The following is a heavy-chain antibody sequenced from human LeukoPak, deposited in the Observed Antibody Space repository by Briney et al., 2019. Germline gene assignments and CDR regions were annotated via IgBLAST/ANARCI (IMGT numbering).Heavy chain of an antibody. Sequence: GGSLRLSCAAAGFAFSTYEMNWVRQAPGKDLEWVSYISNSGSDTCYADSVKGRFTISRDNAKNSLYLQMNSLRAEDTAVYYCAAYYYDSSPKAVWGQGTMVTVSS. CDR1: GFAFSTYE. J-gene: IGHJ3*01. V-gene: IGHV3-48*03. D-gene: IGHD3-22*01. CDR3: AAYYYDSSPKAV. CDR2: ISNSGSDT.